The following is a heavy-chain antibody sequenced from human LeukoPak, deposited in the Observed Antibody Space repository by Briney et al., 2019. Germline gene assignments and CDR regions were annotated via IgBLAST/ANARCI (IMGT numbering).Heavy chain of an antibody. Sequence: ASVKVSCKASGYTFTSYGISWVRQAPGQGLEWMGWISAYNGNTNYAQKLQGRVTMTTDTSTSTAYMELRSLRSDDTAVYYCARPIAASTALAFDIWGQGTVVTVSS. CDR2: ISAYNGNT. D-gene: IGHD6-25*01. CDR3: ARPIAASTALAFDI. CDR1: GYTFTSYG. V-gene: IGHV1-18*01. J-gene: IGHJ3*02.